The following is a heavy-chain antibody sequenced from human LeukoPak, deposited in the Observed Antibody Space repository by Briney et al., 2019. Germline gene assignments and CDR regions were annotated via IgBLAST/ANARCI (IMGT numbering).Heavy chain of an antibody. CDR1: GYSFTKYA. CDR2: INPKTGNP. Sequence: ASVKVSCKASGYSFTKYAMNWVRQAPGQGLEWMGWINPKTGNPTYAQGFTGRFVFSLDTSVTTTYLQITSLKDDDTALYFCARSGFWTERPAFDAWGQGTMVIVSS. V-gene: IGHV7-4-1*02. CDR3: ARSGFWTERPAFDA. D-gene: IGHD3/OR15-3a*01. J-gene: IGHJ3*01.